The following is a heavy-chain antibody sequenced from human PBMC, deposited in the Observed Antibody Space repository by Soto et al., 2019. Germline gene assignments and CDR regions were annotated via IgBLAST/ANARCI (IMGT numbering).Heavy chain of an antibody. CDR3: AREGAASHTYYYGTDV. V-gene: IGHV4-30-4*01. D-gene: IGHD3-16*01. J-gene: IGHJ6*02. CDR2: IYYDGST. CDR1: GGYISSGDSY. Sequence: SETLSLTCTVSGGYISSGDSYLSWIRQPPGKGLEWIGYIYYDGSTYYNPSLKSRVTISVDTSKNQFSLKLNSMTAADTAVYYCAREGAASHTYYYGTDVWGQGTTVTVSS.